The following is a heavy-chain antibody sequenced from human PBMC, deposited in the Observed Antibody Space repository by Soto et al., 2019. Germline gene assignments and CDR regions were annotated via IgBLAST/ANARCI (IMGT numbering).Heavy chain of an antibody. V-gene: IGHV4-30-4*01. D-gene: IGHD5-12*01. CDR1: GGSISSGDYY. CDR3: ARVEVVATICYYGMDV. J-gene: IGHJ6*02. Sequence: PSETLSLTCTVSGGSISSGDYYWSWIRQPPGKGLEWIGYIYYSGSTYYNPSLKSRVTISVDTSKNQFSLKLSSVTAADTAVYYCARVEVVATICYYGMDVWGQGTTVTVSS. CDR2: IYYSGST.